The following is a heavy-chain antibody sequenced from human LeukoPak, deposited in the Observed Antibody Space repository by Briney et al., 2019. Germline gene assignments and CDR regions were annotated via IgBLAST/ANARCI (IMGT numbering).Heavy chain of an antibody. CDR1: GFTFSSYA. V-gene: IGHV3-23*01. CDR3: AKDVSLGSDCPTFDY. J-gene: IGHJ4*02. Sequence: GGSLRLSCAAYGFTFSSYAMGWVRQAPRKGLEWVSAISGSGGSTYYEDSVRGRFTISRDNSKNTLYLQMNSLRAEDTAVYYCAKDVSLGSDCPTFDYWGQGALVTVS. D-gene: IGHD3-10*01. CDR2: ISGSGGST.